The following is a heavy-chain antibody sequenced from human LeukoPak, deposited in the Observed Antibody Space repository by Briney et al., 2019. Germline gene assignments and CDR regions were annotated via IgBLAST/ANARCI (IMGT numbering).Heavy chain of an antibody. CDR2: IVGSGETT. V-gene: IGHV3-23*01. Sequence: GGSLRLSCAGSGFTFRIYAMSWVRQAPGKGLEWVCSIVGSGETTSYADSVKGRFTISKDNSKNTLYLHMSSLRAEDTALYYCATHIYSLGSFHEPLGSDPWGQGTQVTVSS. D-gene: IGHD3-10*01. J-gene: IGHJ5*01. CDR1: GFTFRIYA. CDR3: ATHIYSLGSFHEPLGSDP.